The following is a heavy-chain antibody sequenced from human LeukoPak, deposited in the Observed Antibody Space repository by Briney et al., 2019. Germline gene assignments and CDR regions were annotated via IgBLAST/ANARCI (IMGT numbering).Heavy chain of an antibody. Sequence: GGSLRLSCAASGFTFSNAWMSWVRQAPGKGLEWVGRIKSKTDGGTTDYAAPVKGRFTISRDDSKNTLYLQMNSLKTEDTAVYYCTTVEDIVVVPAAMGAFDIWGRGTMVTVSS. CDR2: IKSKTDGGTT. V-gene: IGHV3-15*01. CDR1: GFTFSNAW. J-gene: IGHJ3*02. D-gene: IGHD2-2*01. CDR3: TTVEDIVVVPAAMGAFDI.